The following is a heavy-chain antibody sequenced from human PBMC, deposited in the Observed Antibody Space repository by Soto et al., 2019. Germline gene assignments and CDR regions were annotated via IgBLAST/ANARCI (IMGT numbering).Heavy chain of an antibody. D-gene: IGHD3-3*01. Sequence: GASVKVSCKASGYTFTSYAMHWVRQAPGQRLEWMGWINAGNGNTKYSQKFQGRVTITRDTSASTAYMELSSLRADDTAVYHCAKVAKSGVVIEYFDSWGQGSLVTVSS. J-gene: IGHJ4*02. CDR3: AKVAKSGVVIEYFDS. V-gene: IGHV1-3*01. CDR2: INAGNGNT. CDR1: GYTFTSYA.